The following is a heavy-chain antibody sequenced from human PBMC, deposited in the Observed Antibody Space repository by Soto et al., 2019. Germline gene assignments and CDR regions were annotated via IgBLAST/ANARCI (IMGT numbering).Heavy chain of an antibody. Sequence: PXGSLCLSCAAHGVTFSSYEINWFRQAPGKGLDWVSYISSSGSTIYYADSVKGRFTISRDNAKNSLYLQMNSLRAEDTAVYYCARDYYDSSGYYFGYYYYYYGMDVWGQGTTVTVSS. CDR1: GVTFSSYE. CDR2: ISSSGSTI. V-gene: IGHV3-48*03. D-gene: IGHD3-22*01. CDR3: ARDYYDSSGYYFGYYYYYYGMDV. J-gene: IGHJ6*02.